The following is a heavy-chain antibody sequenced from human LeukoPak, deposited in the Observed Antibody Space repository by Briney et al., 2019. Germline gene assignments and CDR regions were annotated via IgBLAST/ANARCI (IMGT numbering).Heavy chain of an antibody. Sequence: GGSLRLSCAASGFTFSSYSMNWVRQAPGKGLEWVSTISGSGSSTFYADSVKGRFTISRDTSKNTLYLQMNSLRAEDTAVYYCAKDRWDYTTSYYFDYWGQGTLVTVSS. CDR2: ISGSGSST. D-gene: IGHD4-11*01. V-gene: IGHV3-23*01. CDR3: AKDRWDYTTSYYFDY. CDR1: GFTFSSYS. J-gene: IGHJ4*02.